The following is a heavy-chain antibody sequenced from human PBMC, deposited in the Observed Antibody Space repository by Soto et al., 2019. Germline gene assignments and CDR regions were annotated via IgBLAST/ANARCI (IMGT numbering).Heavy chain of an antibody. CDR1: GFTVSSNY. CDR3: ARESIVGVTDMFDH. CDR2: IYSGGST. V-gene: IGHV3-66*01. D-gene: IGHD1-26*01. Sequence: EVQLVESGGGLVQPGESLRLSCAASGFTVSSNYMSWVRQAPGKGLEWVSIIYSGGSTYYADSVKGRFTISRDNSKNTLYLQVKSLRVEHTAVHYCARESIVGVTDMFDHWGQRALVTVSS. J-gene: IGHJ4*02.